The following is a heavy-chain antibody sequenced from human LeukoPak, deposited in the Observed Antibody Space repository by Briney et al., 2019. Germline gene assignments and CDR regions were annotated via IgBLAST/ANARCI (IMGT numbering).Heavy chain of an antibody. CDR2: ISSSSSSYI. CDR3: AKMTMVGYYYYYFMDV. D-gene: IGHD4/OR15-4a*01. Sequence: TGGSLRLSCAASGFTFSSYSMNWVRQAPGKGLEWVSSISSSSSSYIYYADSVKGRFTISRDNAKNSLYLQMNSLRPEDTAVYYCAKMTMVGYYYYYFMDVWGKGTTVTISS. V-gene: IGHV3-21*01. CDR1: GFTFSSYS. J-gene: IGHJ6*03.